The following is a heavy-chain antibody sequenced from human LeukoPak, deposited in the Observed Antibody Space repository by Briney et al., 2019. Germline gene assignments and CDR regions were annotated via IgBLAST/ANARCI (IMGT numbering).Heavy chain of an antibody. CDR3: ARGIAVAGTFDY. Sequence: SETLSLTCTVSGGSISSSSYYWGWIRQPPGKGLEWIGEINHSGSTNYNPSLKSRVTISVDTSKNQFSLKLSSVTAADTAVYYCARGIAVAGTFDYWGQGTLVTVSS. CDR2: INHSGST. V-gene: IGHV4-39*07. CDR1: GGSISSSSYY. D-gene: IGHD6-19*01. J-gene: IGHJ4*02.